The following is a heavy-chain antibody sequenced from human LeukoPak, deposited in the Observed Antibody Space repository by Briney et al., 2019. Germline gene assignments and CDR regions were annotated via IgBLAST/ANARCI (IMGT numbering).Heavy chain of an antibody. J-gene: IGHJ6*03. CDR2: IQYDGSNK. Sequence: GGSLRLSCVASGFTFSSYGMHWVRQAPGKGLEWVAFIQYDGSNKYYADSVKGRFTLSRDNSKNTLYLQLNSLRAEDTAIYYCAKDPHYYGSGTYSYYMDVWGKGTTVTISS. CDR1: GFTFSSYG. V-gene: IGHV3-30*02. D-gene: IGHD3-10*01. CDR3: AKDPHYYGSGTYSYYMDV.